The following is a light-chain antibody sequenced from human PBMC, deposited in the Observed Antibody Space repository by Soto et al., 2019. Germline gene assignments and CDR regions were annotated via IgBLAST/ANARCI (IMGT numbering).Light chain of an antibody. J-gene: IGKJ1*01. CDR3: QQCGSSPWT. CDR1: QSVSSYY. Sequence: EIVLTQSPGTLSLSPGERATLSGRASQSVSSYYLAWYQQKPGQAPRLLIYAASSRATGIPDRFSGGGSGTDFTLTISRLEPEDFAVYYCQQCGSSPWTCGQGTKVEIK. V-gene: IGKV3-20*01. CDR2: AAS.